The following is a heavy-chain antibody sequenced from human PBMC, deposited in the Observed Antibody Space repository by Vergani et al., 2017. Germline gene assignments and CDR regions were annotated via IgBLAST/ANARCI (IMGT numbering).Heavy chain of an antibody. CDR1: GGSISSGGYS. J-gene: IGHJ4*02. V-gene: IGHV4-30-2*01. Sequence: QLQLQESSSGLVKPSQTLSLTCAVSGGSISSGGYSWSWIRQPPGKGLEWIGYINHSGSTYYNPSLKSRVTISVDRSKNQFSLKLSSVTAADTAVYYCARGHDSSGYYYDYWGQGTLVTVSS. CDR2: INHSGST. CDR3: ARGHDSSGYYYDY. D-gene: IGHD3-22*01.